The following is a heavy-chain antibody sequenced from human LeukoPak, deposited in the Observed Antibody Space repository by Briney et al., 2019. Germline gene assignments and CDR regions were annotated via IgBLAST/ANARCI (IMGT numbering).Heavy chain of an antibody. D-gene: IGHD4-17*01. V-gene: IGHV4-39*07. CDR1: GGSISSSSYY. J-gene: IGHJ3*02. CDR3: ARDYGDAFDI. Sequence: KPSETLSLTCTVSGGSISSSSYYWGWIRQPPGKGLEWIGSIYYSGSTYYNPSLKSRVTISVDTSKNQFSLKLSSVPAADTAVYYCARDYGDAFDIWGQGTMVTVSS. CDR2: IYYSGST.